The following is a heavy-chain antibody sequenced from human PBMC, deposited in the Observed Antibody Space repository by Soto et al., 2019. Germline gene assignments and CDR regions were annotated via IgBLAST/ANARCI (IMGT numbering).Heavy chain of an antibody. CDR3: AKEGALGLYYFDY. CDR1: GFTFSTYV. V-gene: IGHV3-23*01. D-gene: IGHD3-10*01. CDR2: IGGGGSST. J-gene: IGHJ4*02. Sequence: GGSLRLSWAASGFTFSTYVMSWVRQAPGKGPEWVSTIGGGGSSTYYADSVKGRFTISRDNSKNTLYLQMNSLRPEDTAVYYCAKEGALGLYYFDYWGQGTLVTVSS.